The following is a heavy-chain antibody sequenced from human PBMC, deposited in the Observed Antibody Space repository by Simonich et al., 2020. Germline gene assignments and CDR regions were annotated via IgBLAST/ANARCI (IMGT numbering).Heavy chain of an antibody. CDR3: ARGIVGASGAFDI. CDR1: GFTLSSDS. D-gene: IGHD1-26*01. CDR2: MSSSSSYI. J-gene: IGHJ3*02. Sequence: EVQLVESGGGLVKPGGSLRRSCAASGFTLSSDSMNWVRQDQGRGLECVSYMSSSSSYINYADSVKGRFTIARDNAKNSLYLQMNSLRAEDTAVYYCARGIVGASGAFDIWGQGTMVTVSS. V-gene: IGHV3-21*01.